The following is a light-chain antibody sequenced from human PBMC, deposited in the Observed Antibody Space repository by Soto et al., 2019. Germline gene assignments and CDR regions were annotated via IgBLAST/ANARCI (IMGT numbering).Light chain of an antibody. CDR1: SSNIGAGYD. CDR3: QSYDSSLSGRV. CDR2: GNS. V-gene: IGLV1-40*01. J-gene: IGLJ1*01. Sequence: QSVLTQPPSVSGAPGQRVTISCTGSSSNIGAGYDVHWYQQLPGTAPKLLIYGNSNRPSGVPDRFSGSKSGTSASLAITGLQAEYEADYYCQSYDSSLSGRVFGTGTKLTVL.